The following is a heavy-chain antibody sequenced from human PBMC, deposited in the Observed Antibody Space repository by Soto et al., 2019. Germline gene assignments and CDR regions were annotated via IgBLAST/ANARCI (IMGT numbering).Heavy chain of an antibody. CDR3: TTGSAYSGFLFDY. CDR1: GFSFSDVW. V-gene: IGHV3-15*01. D-gene: IGHD5-12*01. Sequence: EVQLVESGGGLVKPGGSLRLSCAASGFSFSDVWVSWVRQTPGKGLEWVGRIKSKTDGETTEYAAPVKGRFIVSRDDSKKTLYLQMNSLKTEDTAVYYCTTGSAYSGFLFDYWGQGTLVTVSS. CDR2: IKSKTDGETT. J-gene: IGHJ4*02.